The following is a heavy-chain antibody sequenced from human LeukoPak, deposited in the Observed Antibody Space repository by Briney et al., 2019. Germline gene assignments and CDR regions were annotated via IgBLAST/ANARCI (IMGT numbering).Heavy chain of an antibody. J-gene: IGHJ4*02. CDR3: ARENFDYGSGSYDY. CDR1: GPSISSYY. Sequence: PSQTLSLTCAVSGPSISSYYWSWVRQPAGEGLEWIGYSYYSGSTNYDSALKSRVTISVDTAKNQFSLKLSSVTAADTAMYYCARENFDYGSGSYDYWGQGTVAIVSS. CDR2: SYYSGST. D-gene: IGHD3-10*01. V-gene: IGHV4-59*01.